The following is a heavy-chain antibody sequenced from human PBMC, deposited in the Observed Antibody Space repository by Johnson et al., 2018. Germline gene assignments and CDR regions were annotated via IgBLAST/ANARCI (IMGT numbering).Heavy chain of an antibody. CDR3: ARGYCSSSSCYALDY. V-gene: IGHV3-30-3*01. J-gene: IGHJ4*02. CDR1: GFTFRSYA. CDR2: ISHDGSNK. Sequence: QVQLVESGGGVVQPGRSLRLSCAASGFTFRSYAMHWVRQAPGKGLEWVAVISHDGSNKYYADSVKGRFTISRDNSKNTLFLQINSLRGDDTAMYHCARGYCSSSSCYALDYWGQGTLLTVSS. D-gene: IGHD2-2*01.